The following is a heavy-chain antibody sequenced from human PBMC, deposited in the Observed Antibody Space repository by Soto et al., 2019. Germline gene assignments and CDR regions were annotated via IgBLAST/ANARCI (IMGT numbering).Heavy chain of an antibody. J-gene: IGHJ6*02. V-gene: IGHV3-23*01. CDR2: ISGSGGST. Sequence: VQLLESGGGLVQPGGSLRLSCAASGFTFSSYAMSWVRQAPGKGLEWVSAISGSGGSTYYADSVKGRFTISRDNSKNTLYLQMNSLRAEDTAVYYCAKAYSGYDYSEFTYYYYGMDVWGQGTTVTVSS. CDR3: AKAYSGYDYSEFTYYYYGMDV. CDR1: GFTFSSYA. D-gene: IGHD5-12*01.